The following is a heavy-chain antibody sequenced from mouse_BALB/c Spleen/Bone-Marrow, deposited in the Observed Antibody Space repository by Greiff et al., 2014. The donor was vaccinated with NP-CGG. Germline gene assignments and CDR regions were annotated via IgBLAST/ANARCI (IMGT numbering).Heavy chain of an antibody. D-gene: IGHD2-1*01. CDR2: IDPETGGT. CDR3: KRPLYGNPVRAF. J-gene: IGHJ4*01. V-gene: IGHV1-15*01. CDR1: GYTFTDYE. Sequence: QVQLKESGAELVRPGASVALSCKASGYTFTDYEMHWVKQTPVHGLEWIGAIDPETGGTAYNQKFKGKATLTADKSSSTAYMEPRGLTSEDSAVYYCKRPLYGNPVRAFGGQGPSAPFPS.